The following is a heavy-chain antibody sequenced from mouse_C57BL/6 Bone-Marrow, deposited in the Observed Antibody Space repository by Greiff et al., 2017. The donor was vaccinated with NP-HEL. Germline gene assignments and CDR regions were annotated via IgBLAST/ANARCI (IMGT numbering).Heavy chain of an antibody. D-gene: IGHD3-2*02. CDR2: IDPETGGT. J-gene: IGHJ3*01. CDR1: GYTFTDYE. CDR3: TRVAQATFIAY. V-gene: IGHV1-15*01. Sequence: QVQLQQSGAELVRPGASVTLSCKASGYTFTDYEMHWVKQTPVHGLEWIGAIDPETGGTAYNQKFKGKAILTADKSSSTAYMELRSLTSEDSAVYYCTRVAQATFIAYWGQGTLVTVSA.